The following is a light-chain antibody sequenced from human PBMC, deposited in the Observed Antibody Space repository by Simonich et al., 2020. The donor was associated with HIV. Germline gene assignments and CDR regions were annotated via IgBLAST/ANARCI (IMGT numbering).Light chain of an antibody. J-gene: IGKJ5*01. V-gene: IGKV3D-15*01. Sequence: EIVLTQSPATLSLSPGERATLSCRASQSVSSNLAWYQQKPGQAPRLLIYDASTRATGIPARFSGSGYGTEFTLTISSLQSEDFAVYYCQQYNNWPITFGQGTRLEI. CDR2: DAS. CDR1: QSVSSN. CDR3: QQYNNWPIT.